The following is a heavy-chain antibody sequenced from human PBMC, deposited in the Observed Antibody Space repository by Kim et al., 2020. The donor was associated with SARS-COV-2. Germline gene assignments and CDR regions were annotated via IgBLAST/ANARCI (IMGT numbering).Heavy chain of an antibody. D-gene: IGHD3-22*01. Sequence: SETLSLTCTVSGGSISSSSYYWGWIRQPPGKGLEWIGSIYYSGSTYYNPSLKSRVTISVDTSKNQFSLKLRSVTAADTAVYYCAGVWRDGHYYDSSGYWGIIDYWGQGTLVTVSS. CDR2: IYYSGST. CDR3: AGVWRDGHYYDSSGYWGIIDY. V-gene: IGHV4-39*01. CDR1: GGSISSSSYY. J-gene: IGHJ4*02.